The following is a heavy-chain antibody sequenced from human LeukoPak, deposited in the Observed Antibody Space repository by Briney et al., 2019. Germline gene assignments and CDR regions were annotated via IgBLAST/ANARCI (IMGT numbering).Heavy chain of an antibody. CDR1: GFTFSSYS. J-gene: IGHJ4*02. V-gene: IGHV3-21*01. CDR2: ISSSSYI. Sequence: GGSLRLSCAASGFTFSSYSMNWVRQAPGKGLEWVSSISSSSYIYYADSVKGRFTISRDNAKNSLYLQMNSLRAEDTAVYYCARFPGGDGLDYWGQGTLVTVSS. CDR3: ARFPGGDGLDY. D-gene: IGHD2-21*02.